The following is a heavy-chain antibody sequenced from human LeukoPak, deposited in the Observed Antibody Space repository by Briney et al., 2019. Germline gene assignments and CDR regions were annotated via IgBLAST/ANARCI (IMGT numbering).Heavy chain of an antibody. CDR3: ARGSERCSSTSCPNKPFDY. D-gene: IGHD2-2*01. CDR1: GYTFSDYY. J-gene: IGHJ4*02. Sequence: ASVKVSCKASGYTFSDYYMHWVRQAPGQGLEWMGWINSNSGGTKYEQKFQGRVTMTRDTSISTVYMELSRLRFDDTAMYYCARGSERCSSTSCPNKPFDYWGQGTLVTVSS. CDR2: INSNSGGT. V-gene: IGHV1-2*02.